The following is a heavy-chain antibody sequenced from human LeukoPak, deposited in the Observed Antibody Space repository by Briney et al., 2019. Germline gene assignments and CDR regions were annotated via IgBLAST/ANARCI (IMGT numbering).Heavy chain of an antibody. D-gene: IGHD2-15*01. Sequence: GGSLRLSCAASGFTFSSYAMHWVRQAPGKGLEWVALISYDGSSRYYADSVKGRFTVSRDNSKNTLYLQMNSLRAEDTAVYYCAKGRKLVVVVAASDYWGQGTLVTVSS. CDR3: AKGRKLVVVVAASDY. V-gene: IGHV3-30*18. J-gene: IGHJ4*02. CDR1: GFTFSSYA. CDR2: ISYDGSSR.